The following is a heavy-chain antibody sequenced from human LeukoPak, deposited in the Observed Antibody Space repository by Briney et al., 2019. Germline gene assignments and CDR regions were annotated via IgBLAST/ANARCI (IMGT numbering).Heavy chain of an antibody. V-gene: IGHV3-66*01. D-gene: IGHD6-6*01. Sequence: GGSLRLSCAASGFTVSSNYMSWVRQAPGKGLEWVSVIYSGGSTYYADSVKGRFTISRDNSKNTLYLQMNSLRAEDTAVYYCARGVEYSSSFDYWGQGTLVTVSS. CDR1: GFTVSSNY. J-gene: IGHJ4*02. CDR3: ARGVEYSSSFDY. CDR2: IYSGGST.